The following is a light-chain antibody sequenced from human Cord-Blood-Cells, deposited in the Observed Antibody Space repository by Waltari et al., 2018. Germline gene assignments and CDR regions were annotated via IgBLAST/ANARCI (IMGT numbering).Light chain of an antibody. V-gene: IGKV3-20*01. J-gene: IGKJ4*01. CDR3: QQYGSSPPLT. CDR2: GAS. CDR1: QSVSSSY. Sequence: EIVLTQSPGTLSLSPGERATLSCRASQSVSSSYLSWYQQKPGQAPRLLIYGASSRATCIPDMFSGSGSGTDFTLTISRLEPEDFAVYYCQQYGSSPPLTFGGVTKVEIK.